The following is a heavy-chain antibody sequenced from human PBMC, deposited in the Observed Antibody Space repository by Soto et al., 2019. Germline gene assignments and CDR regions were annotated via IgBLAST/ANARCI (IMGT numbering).Heavy chain of an antibody. CDR1: GFTFSSYA. D-gene: IGHD3-10*01. CDR2: ISGSGGST. CDR3: AKDPGPPMVRGVFNY. V-gene: IGHV3-23*01. J-gene: IGHJ4*02. Sequence: PGGSLRLSCAASGFTFSSYAMSWVRQAPGKGLEWVSAISGSGGSTYYADSVKGRFTISRDNSKNTLYLQMNSLRAEDTAVYYFAKDPGPPMVRGVFNYWGQGTLVTVSS.